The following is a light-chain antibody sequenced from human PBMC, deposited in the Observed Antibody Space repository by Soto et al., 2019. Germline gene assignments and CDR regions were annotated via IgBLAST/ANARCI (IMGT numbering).Light chain of an antibody. Sequence: DIQMTQSPSSLSASVGDRVTITCRASQSISHYLAWYQHKPGQAPNLLSYDASTLEAGIPSRFSGSGSGTKFTHTSSSMQPGNFATYYCHQYNSDSTFGQGTKLGIK. CDR2: DAS. CDR1: QSISHY. J-gene: IGKJ2*01. V-gene: IGKV1-5*01. CDR3: HQYNSDST.